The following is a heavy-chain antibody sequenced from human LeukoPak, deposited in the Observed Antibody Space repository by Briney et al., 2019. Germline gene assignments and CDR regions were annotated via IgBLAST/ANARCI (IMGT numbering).Heavy chain of an antibody. J-gene: IGHJ4*02. CDR1: GFTFSSYA. Sequence: GGSLRLSCAASGFTFSSYAMSWARQAPGKGLEWVSAISGSGGSTCYADSVKGRFTISRDNSKNTLYLQMNSLRAEDTAVYYCAKATETYYYDSSGYYGWDYWGQGTLVTVSS. D-gene: IGHD3-22*01. CDR3: AKATETYYYDSSGYYGWDY. V-gene: IGHV3-23*01. CDR2: ISGSGGST.